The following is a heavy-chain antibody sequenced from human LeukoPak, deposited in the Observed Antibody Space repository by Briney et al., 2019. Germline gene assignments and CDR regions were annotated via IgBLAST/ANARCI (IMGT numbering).Heavy chain of an antibody. CDR2: ISAGNGHT. Sequence: EASVKVSCKASGYTFTSYGISWVRQAPGQGLEWMGWISAGNGHTSYAQKFQGKVTITTDMSTNTAYMEMSSLRSEDTAVYYCVADHPNYGYWGQGTLVTVSS. V-gene: IGHV1-18*01. CDR1: GYTFTSYG. CDR3: VADHPNYGY. J-gene: IGHJ4*02. D-gene: IGHD5-24*01.